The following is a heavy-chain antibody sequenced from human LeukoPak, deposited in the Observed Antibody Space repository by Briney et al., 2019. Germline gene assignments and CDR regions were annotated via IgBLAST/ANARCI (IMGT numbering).Heavy chain of an antibody. CDR1: GFTFSNYA. J-gene: IGHJ4*02. D-gene: IGHD3-10*01. CDR3: ARDPSYYYGSGSSRNYYFDY. Sequence: PGGSLRLSCAGSGFTFSNYAMIWVRQAPGKGLEWVSAIGGRGTNTYYADSVKGRFTISRDNSKNMLYLQMNSLRAEDTAVYYCARDPSYYYGSGSSRNYYFDYWGQGTLVTVSS. V-gene: IGHV3-23*01. CDR2: IGGRGTNT.